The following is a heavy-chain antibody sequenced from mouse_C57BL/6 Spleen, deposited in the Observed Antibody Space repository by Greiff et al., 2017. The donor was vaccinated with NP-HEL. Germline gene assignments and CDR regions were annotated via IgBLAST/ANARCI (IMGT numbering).Heavy chain of an antibody. CDR2: INPSTGGT. CDR1: GYSFTGYY. J-gene: IGHJ3*01. CDR3: AREDDGFAY. V-gene: IGHV1-43*01. D-gene: IGHD2-12*01. Sequence: VQLQQSGPELVKPGASVKISCKASGYSFTGYYMHWVKQSSEKSLEWIGEINPSTGGTSYNQKFKGEATLTVDKSSSTAYMQLKSLTSEDSAVYYCAREDDGFAYWGQGTLVTVSA.